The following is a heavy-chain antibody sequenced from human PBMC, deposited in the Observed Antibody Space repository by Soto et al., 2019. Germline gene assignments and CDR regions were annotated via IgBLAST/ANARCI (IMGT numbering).Heavy chain of an antibody. D-gene: IGHD1-26*01. J-gene: IGHJ4*02. CDR2: VNSDGSST. Sequence: TGGSLRLCCAAAGFTFGRHGMYWFRQATGKGLVWVSRVNSDGSSTNYADSVKGRFTISRDNAKNTLYLQMNSLRAEDTAVYHCTRAGIGALPFDYWGQGPLVTVS. CDR1: GFTFGRHG. V-gene: IGHV3-74*01. CDR3: TRAGIGALPFDY.